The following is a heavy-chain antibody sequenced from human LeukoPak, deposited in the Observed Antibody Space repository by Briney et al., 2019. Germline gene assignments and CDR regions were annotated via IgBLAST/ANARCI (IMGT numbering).Heavy chain of an antibody. Sequence: PGGSLRLSCAASGFTFSSYDMHWVRQATGKGLEWVSAIGTAGDTYYPGSVKGRFTISRENAKNSLYLQMNSLRAGDTAVYYCARATTVTTLDYYYGMDVWGQGTTVTVSS. CDR2: IGTAGDT. CDR1: GFTFSSYD. V-gene: IGHV3-13*01. J-gene: IGHJ6*02. D-gene: IGHD4-17*01. CDR3: ARATTVTTLDYYYGMDV.